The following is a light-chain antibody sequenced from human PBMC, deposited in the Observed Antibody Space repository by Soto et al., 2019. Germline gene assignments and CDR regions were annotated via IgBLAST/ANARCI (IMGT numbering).Light chain of an antibody. Sequence: DIQMTQSPSTLSASVGVTVTITCRASQSLSYWLAWYQQKPGQAPKLLIHKASTLESGVPSRFSGSGSGTEFTLTIRSLQPDDFATFYCQQYDRFPYTFGQGTKLEIK. CDR3: QQYDRFPYT. V-gene: IGKV1-5*03. J-gene: IGKJ2*01. CDR1: QSLSYW. CDR2: KAS.